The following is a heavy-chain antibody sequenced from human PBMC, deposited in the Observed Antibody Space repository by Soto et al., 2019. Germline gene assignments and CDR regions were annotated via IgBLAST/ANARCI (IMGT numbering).Heavy chain of an antibody. CDR2: IYYSGST. J-gene: IGHJ4*02. CDR3: ASALSGSYYDY. CDR1: GGSISSSSYY. Sequence: SETLSLTCTVSGGSISSSSYYWGWIRQPPGKGLEWIGSIYYSGSTYYNPSLKSRVTISVDTSKNQFSLKLSSVTAADTAVYYCASALSGSYYDYWGQGTLVTVSS. V-gene: IGHV4-39*01. D-gene: IGHD1-26*01.